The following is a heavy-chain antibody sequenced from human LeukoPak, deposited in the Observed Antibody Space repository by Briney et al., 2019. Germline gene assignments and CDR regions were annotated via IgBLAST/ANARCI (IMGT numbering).Heavy chain of an antibody. CDR3: ARGHYDILTASYKWTPDY. CDR2: ITSGGTYT. D-gene: IGHD3-9*01. V-gene: IGHV3-21*06. J-gene: IGHJ4*02. Sequence: PGGSLRLSCAASGFTFSTYNMNWVRQAPGKGLEWVSSITSGGTYTYYADSVKGRFATSRDNAKSSLFLQLSSLRAEDTAVYYCARGHYDILTASYKWTPDYWGQGILVTVSS. CDR1: GFTFSTYN.